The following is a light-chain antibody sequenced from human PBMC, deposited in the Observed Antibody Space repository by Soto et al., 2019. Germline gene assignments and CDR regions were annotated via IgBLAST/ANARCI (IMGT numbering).Light chain of an antibody. J-gene: IGKJ4*01. V-gene: IGKV3D-15*01. CDR1: QSIRSN. CDR3: QQYHNWVT. Sequence: EIVMTQSPGTLSVSPGERATLSCGASQSIRSNLAWYQQKPGQAPRLLFSGASPRATGVPARFSASSPGTEFTLTISSLQSEDCAVYYCQQYHNWVTYGGGTKVDIK. CDR2: GAS.